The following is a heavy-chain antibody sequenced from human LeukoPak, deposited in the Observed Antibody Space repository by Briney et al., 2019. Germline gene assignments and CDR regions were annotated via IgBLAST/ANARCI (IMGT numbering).Heavy chain of an antibody. D-gene: IGHD1-26*01. CDR2: VSNTGRT. CDR1: GGSITTGSYF. CDR3: ARAPLGGSSLLYYFDF. J-gene: IGHJ4*02. Sequence: SETLSLRCNVSGGSITTGSYFWSWIRQSPEKGLEWIGYVSNTGRTDYNPSLGGRVTISQDTPKNQFSLSLTSVTAADTAVYYCARAPLGGSSLLYYFDFWGQGTRVTVSS. V-gene: IGHV4-61*01.